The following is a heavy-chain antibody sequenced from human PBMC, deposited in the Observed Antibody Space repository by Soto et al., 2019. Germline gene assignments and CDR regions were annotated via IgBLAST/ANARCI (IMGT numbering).Heavy chain of an antibody. V-gene: IGHV4-38-2*01. Sequence: SETLSLTCAVSGYSISSGYYWGWIRQPPGKGLEWIGSIYHSGSTYYNPSLKSRVTISVDTSKNQFSLKLSSVTAADTAVYYCARRTTIDYFDYWGKGTLVTVAS. D-gene: IGHD1-7*01. CDR1: GYSISSGYY. CDR2: IYHSGST. CDR3: ARRTTIDYFDY. J-gene: IGHJ4*02.